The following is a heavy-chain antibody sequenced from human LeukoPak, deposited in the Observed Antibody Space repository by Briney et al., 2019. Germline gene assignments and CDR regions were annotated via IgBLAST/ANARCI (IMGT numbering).Heavy chain of an antibody. J-gene: IGHJ4*02. CDR1: GGSISSSSYY. D-gene: IGHD2-21*02. CDR2: IYYSGST. Sequence: PSETLSLTCTVSGGSISSSSYYWGWIRQPPGKGLEWIGSIYYSGSTYYNPSLKSRVTISVDTSKNQFSLKLSSVTAADTAVYYCARHLAYCGGDCYSDFDYWGQGTLATVSS. V-gene: IGHV4-39*01. CDR3: ARHLAYCGGDCYSDFDY.